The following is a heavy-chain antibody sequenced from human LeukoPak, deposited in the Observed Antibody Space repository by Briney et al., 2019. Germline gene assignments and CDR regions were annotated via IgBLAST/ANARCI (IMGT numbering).Heavy chain of an antibody. CDR1: GGSISSYY. V-gene: IGHV4-59*01. J-gene: IGHJ5*02. CDR2: IYYSGST. Sequence: SETLSLTCTVSGGSISSYYWSWIRQPPGKGLEWIGYIYYSGSTNYNPSLKSRVTISVDTSKNQFSLNLTSVTAADTAVYYCARGGVFPRQFDPWGQGTLVTVSS. D-gene: IGHD3-16*01. CDR3: ARGGVFPRQFDP.